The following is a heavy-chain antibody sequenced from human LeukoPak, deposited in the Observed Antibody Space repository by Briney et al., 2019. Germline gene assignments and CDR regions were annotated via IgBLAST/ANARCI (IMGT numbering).Heavy chain of an antibody. CDR2: IGSLGST. V-gene: IGHV3-23*01. Sequence: GGSLRLSCAASGSTFSGYAMSWVSQAPGKGLEWVAAIGSLGSTFYADSVKGRFTISRDNSKNTLYLQMNSLRAEDTAVYYCAIVSYFGSGSYKDYWGQGTLVTVSS. CDR3: AIVSYFGSGSYKDY. D-gene: IGHD3-10*01. CDR1: GSTFSGYA. J-gene: IGHJ4*02.